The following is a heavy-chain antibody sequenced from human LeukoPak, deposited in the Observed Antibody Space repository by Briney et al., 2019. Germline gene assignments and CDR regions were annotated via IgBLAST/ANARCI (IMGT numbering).Heavy chain of an antibody. CDR1: GGSISSYY. V-gene: IGHV4-59*12. CDR2: IYHSGST. CDR3: ARGPDGYYYYGMDV. Sequence: SETLSLTCTVSGGSISSYYWSWIRQPPGKGLEWIGYIYHSGSTYYNPSLKSRVTISVDRSKNQFSLKLSSVTAADTAVYYCARGPDGYYYYGMDVWGQGTTVTVSS. J-gene: IGHJ6*02. D-gene: IGHD5-24*01.